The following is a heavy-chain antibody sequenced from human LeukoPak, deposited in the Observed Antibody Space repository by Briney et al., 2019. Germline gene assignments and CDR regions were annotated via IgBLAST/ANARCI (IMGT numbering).Heavy chain of an antibody. V-gene: IGHV4-39*01. D-gene: IGHD3-10*01. CDR1: GGSISSGDYY. Sequence: PSETLSLTCTLSGGSISSGDYYWGWIRQPPGKGLEWIGSIYYSGSTYYNPSLKSRVTISVDTSKNQFSLKLSSVTAADTAVYYCARPQLLWFGEVSEAFDIWGQGTMVTVSS. CDR2: IYYSGST. J-gene: IGHJ3*02. CDR3: ARPQLLWFGEVSEAFDI.